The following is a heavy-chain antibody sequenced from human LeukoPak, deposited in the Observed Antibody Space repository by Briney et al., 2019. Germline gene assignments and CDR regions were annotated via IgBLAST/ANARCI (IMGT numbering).Heavy chain of an antibody. CDR3: ARSRGSGYPRPFDY. D-gene: IGHD3-22*01. CDR2: INHSRST. CDR1: GGSFSGYY. V-gene: IGHV4-34*01. J-gene: IGHJ4*02. Sequence: SETLSLTCAVYGGSFSGYYWSWIRQPPGKGLEWIGEINHSRSTNYNPSLKSRVTISVDTSKNQFSLKLSSVTAADTAVYYCARSRGSGYPRPFDYWGQGTLVTVSS.